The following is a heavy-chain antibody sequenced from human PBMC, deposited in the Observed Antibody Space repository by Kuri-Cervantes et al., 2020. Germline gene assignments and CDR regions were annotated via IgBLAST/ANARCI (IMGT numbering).Heavy chain of an antibody. J-gene: IGHJ6*03. CDR3: ARGVSPRPMDYMDV. Sequence: LSLTCAASGFTFSSYAMSWVRQAPGKGLEWVSAISGSGGSTYYADSVKGRFTISRHNSKNTLYLQMNSLRAEDTAVYYCARGVSPRPMDYMDVWGKGTTVTVSS. CDR1: GFTFSSYA. V-gene: IGHV3-23*01. CDR2: ISGSGGST.